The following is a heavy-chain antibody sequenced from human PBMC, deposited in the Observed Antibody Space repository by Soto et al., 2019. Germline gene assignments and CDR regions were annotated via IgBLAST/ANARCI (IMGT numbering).Heavy chain of an antibody. Sequence: ASVKVSCKASGYTFTGYYMHWVRQAPGQGLEWMGWINPNSGGTNYAQKFQGRVTMTGDTSISTAYMELSRLRSDDTAVYYCARDRNPLFCSSTSCYSPLDYYYYGMDVWGQGTTVTVSS. CDR3: ARDRNPLFCSSTSCYSPLDYYYYGMDV. V-gene: IGHV1-2*02. CDR2: INPNSGGT. CDR1: GYTFTGYY. J-gene: IGHJ6*02. D-gene: IGHD2-2*01.